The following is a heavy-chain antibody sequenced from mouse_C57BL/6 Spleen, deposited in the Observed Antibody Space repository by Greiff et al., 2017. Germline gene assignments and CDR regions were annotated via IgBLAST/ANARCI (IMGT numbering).Heavy chain of an antibody. CDR1: GYTFTSYW. V-gene: IGHV1-52*01. Sequence: QVQLQQPGAELVRPGSSVKLSCKASGYTFTSYWMHWVKQRPIQGLEWIGNIDPSDSETHYNQKFKDKATLTVDKSSSTAYMQLSSLTSEDSAVYYCARRDYGSSYGAFGYWGQGTTLTVSS. CDR2: IDPSDSET. D-gene: IGHD1-1*01. J-gene: IGHJ2*01. CDR3: ARRDYGSSYGAFGY.